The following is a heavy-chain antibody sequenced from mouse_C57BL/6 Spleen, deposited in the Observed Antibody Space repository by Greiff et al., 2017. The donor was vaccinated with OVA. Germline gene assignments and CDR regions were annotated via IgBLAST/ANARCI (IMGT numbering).Heavy chain of an antibody. V-gene: IGHV5-6*01. CDR3: ARPASEGFDY. J-gene: IGHJ2*01. CDR2: ISSGGSYT. Sequence: PDKRLEWVATISSGGSYTYYPDSVKGRFTISRDNAKNTLYLQMSSLKSEDTAMYYCARPASEGFDYWGQGTTLTVSS. D-gene: IGHD6-1*01.